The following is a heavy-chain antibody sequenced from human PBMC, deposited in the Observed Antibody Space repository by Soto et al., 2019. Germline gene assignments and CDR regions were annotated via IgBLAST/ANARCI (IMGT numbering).Heavy chain of an antibody. CDR3: ARDLIWKQVPAAIHGMDV. V-gene: IGHV3-33*01. CDR1: GFTFSSYG. CDR2: IWYDGSNK. Sequence: GGSLRLSCAASGFTFSSYGMHWVRQAPGKGLEWVAVIWYDGSNKYYADSVKGRFTISRDNSKNTLYLQMNSLRAEDTAVYYCARDLIWKQVPAAIHGMDVWGQGTTVTVSS. J-gene: IGHJ6*02. D-gene: IGHD2-2*01.